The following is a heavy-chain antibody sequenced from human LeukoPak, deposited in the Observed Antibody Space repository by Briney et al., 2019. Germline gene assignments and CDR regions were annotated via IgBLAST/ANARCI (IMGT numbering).Heavy chain of an antibody. Sequence: GGSLRLSCAASGFTFSSYAMHWVRQAPGKGLEWGAVISYDGSNKYYADSVKGRFTISRDNSKNTLYLQMNSLRAEDTAVYYCAKNYYDSSGTLDYWGQGTLVTVSS. CDR2: ISYDGSNK. CDR3: AKNYYDSSGTLDY. V-gene: IGHV3-30*01. D-gene: IGHD3-22*01. CDR1: GFTFSSYA. J-gene: IGHJ4*02.